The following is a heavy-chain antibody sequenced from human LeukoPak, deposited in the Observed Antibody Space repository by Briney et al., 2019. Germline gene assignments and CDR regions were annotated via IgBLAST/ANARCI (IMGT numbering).Heavy chain of an antibody. CDR2: IYHSGST. Sequence: PSETLSLTCAVSGGSISSSNWWSWVRQPPGKGLEWIGEIYHSGSTNYNPSLKSRVTISVDKSKNQFSLKLSSVTAADTAVYYCAKDLIAAAGRGAFDIWGQGTMVTVSS. D-gene: IGHD6-13*01. CDR1: GGSISSSNW. J-gene: IGHJ3*02. V-gene: IGHV4-4*02. CDR3: AKDLIAAAGRGAFDI.